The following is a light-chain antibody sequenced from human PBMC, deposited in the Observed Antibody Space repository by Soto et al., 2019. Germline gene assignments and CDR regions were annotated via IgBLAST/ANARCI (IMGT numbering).Light chain of an antibody. Sequence: QSALTQPASVSGSPGQSITISCTGTSSDVGGYNYVSWFQQHPGKAPKLMIYEVRNRPSGVSDRFSGSKSGNTASLTISGLQAEDEADYYCSSYTSSGTWVVGGGTKLTVL. J-gene: IGLJ3*02. CDR1: SSDVGGYNY. CDR3: SSYTSSGTWV. CDR2: EVR. V-gene: IGLV2-14*01.